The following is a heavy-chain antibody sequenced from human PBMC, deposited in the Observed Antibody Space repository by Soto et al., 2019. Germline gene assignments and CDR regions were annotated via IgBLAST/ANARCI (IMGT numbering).Heavy chain of an antibody. CDR2: ISWNSGSI. D-gene: IGHD1-26*01. J-gene: IGHJ6*02. Sequence: GGSLRLSCAASGFTFDDYAMHWVRQAPGKGLEWVSGISWNSGSIGYADSVKGRFTISRDNAKNSLYLQMNSLRAEDTALYYCAILYSGSYWGTDYYYGMDVWGQGTTVTVSS. CDR3: AILYSGSYWGTDYYYGMDV. CDR1: GFTFDDYA. V-gene: IGHV3-9*01.